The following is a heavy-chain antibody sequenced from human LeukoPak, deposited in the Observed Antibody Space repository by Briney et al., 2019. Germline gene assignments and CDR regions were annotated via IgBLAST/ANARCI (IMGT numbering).Heavy chain of an antibody. Sequence: SVKVSCKASGYTFTTYYMHWVRQAPGQGLEWMGGIIPIFGTANYAQKFQGRVTITADESTSTAYMELSSLRSEDTAVYYCARDPCSSTSCFNWFDPWGQGTLVTVSS. D-gene: IGHD2-2*01. CDR3: ARDPCSSTSCFNWFDP. J-gene: IGHJ5*02. V-gene: IGHV1-69*13. CDR1: GYTFTTYY. CDR2: IIPIFGTA.